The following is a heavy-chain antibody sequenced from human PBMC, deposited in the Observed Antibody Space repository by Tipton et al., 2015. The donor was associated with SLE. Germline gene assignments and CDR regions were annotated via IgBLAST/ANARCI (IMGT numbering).Heavy chain of an antibody. CDR3: AREGGYGGNSGAFDI. V-gene: IGHV3-30*19. CDR1: GFTFSSYG. J-gene: IGHJ3*02. Sequence: RSLRLSCAASGFTFSSYGMHWVRQAPGKGLEWVAVISYDGSYKYFADSVKGRFTISRDNSKNTLYLQMNSLRVEDTAVFYCAREGGYGGNSGAFDIWGQGTMVTVSS. D-gene: IGHD4-23*01. CDR2: ISYDGSYK.